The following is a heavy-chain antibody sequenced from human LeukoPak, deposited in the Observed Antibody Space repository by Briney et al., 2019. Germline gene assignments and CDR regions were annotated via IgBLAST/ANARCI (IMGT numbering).Heavy chain of an antibody. Sequence: GASVKVSCKASGGTFSSYAISWVRQAPGQGLEWMGRIIPILGIANYAQKFQGRVTITADKSTSTAYMELSSLRSEDTAVYYCARPPLVSGYHGSQYYFDYWGQGTLVTVSS. CDR3: ARPPLVSGYHGSQYYFDY. CDR2: IIPILGIA. CDR1: GGTFSSYA. D-gene: IGHD3-9*01. J-gene: IGHJ4*02. V-gene: IGHV1-69*04.